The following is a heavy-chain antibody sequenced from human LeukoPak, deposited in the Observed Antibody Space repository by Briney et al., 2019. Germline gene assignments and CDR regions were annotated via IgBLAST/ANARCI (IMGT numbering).Heavy chain of an antibody. CDR2: INAGNGNT. D-gene: IGHD2-8*02. V-gene: IGHV1-3*01. Sequence: ASVKVSCKASGYTFTSYAMHWVRQAPGQRLEWMGWINAGNGNTKYSQKFQGRVTITRDTSASTAYVELSSLRSEDTAVYYCARVPGTVQVDTLYFDYWGQGTLVTVSS. CDR1: GYTFTSYA. J-gene: IGHJ4*02. CDR3: ARVPGTVQVDTLYFDY.